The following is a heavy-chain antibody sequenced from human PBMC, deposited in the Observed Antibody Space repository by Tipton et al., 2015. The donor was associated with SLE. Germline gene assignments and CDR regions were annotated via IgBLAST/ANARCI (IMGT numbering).Heavy chain of an antibody. Sequence: KPSETLSLTCAVYGGSFSGYYWSWIRQPPGKGLEWIGEINHSGSTNYNPSLKSRVTISVDTSKNQFSLKLSSVTAADTAVYYCARRVVAAIDYWGQGTLVTVSS. J-gene: IGHJ4*02. CDR2: INHSGST. CDR3: ARRVVAAIDY. V-gene: IGHV4-34*01. D-gene: IGHD2-15*01. CDR1: GGSFSGYY.